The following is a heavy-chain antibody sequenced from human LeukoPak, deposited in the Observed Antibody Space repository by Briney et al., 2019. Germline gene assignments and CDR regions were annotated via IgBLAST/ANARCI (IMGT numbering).Heavy chain of an antibody. D-gene: IGHD6-19*01. CDR2: IRAYNGDT. J-gene: IGHJ4*02. V-gene: IGHV1-18*01. CDR1: PDTFTRYG. Sequence: GASVKVSCKASPDTFTRYGITWVRQAPGQGLEWIGWIRAYNGDTNYAQKFQGRVTMTAERSTNTAYMELRGLTFDDTAVFYCATTTATSGSSLYWGQGTLVNVAS. CDR3: ATTTATSGSSLY.